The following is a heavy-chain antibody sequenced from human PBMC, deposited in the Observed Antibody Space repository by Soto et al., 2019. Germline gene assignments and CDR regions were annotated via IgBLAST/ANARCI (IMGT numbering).Heavy chain of an antibody. V-gene: IGHV3-23*01. CDR3: AKAGGRVVDAYDT. CDR1: GLTFRSYA. J-gene: IGHJ5*02. D-gene: IGHD3-3*01. CDR2: ISDTGSNP. Sequence: VLLLESGGGLVQPGASLRLSCEASGLTFRSYALNWVRQAPGKGLEWVSGISDTGSNPYYADSVKGRFTISRDNSKNTLSLQMKSLRADDTAMYYCAKAGGRVVDAYDTWGQGTLVIVSS.